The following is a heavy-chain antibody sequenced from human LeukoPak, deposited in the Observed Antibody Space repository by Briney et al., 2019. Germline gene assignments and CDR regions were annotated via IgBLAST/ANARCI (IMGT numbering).Heavy chain of an antibody. Sequence: PGGSLRLSCAASGFTFSSYWMPWVRHAPGKGLVWVSRINSDGSSTNYADSVKGRFTISRDNAKNTLYLQMNSLRAEDTAVYYCARGGRYNWNYADYWGQGTLVTVSS. CDR3: ARGGRYNWNYADY. V-gene: IGHV3-74*01. D-gene: IGHD1-20*01. CDR2: INSDGSST. CDR1: GFTFSSYW. J-gene: IGHJ4*02.